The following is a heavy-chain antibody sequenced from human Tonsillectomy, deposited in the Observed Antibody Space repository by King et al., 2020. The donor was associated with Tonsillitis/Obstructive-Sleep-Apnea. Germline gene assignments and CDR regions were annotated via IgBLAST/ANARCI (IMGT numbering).Heavy chain of an antibody. CDR3: AGTGAIGNCFDP. CDR2: IYYSGST. Sequence: LQLQESGPGLVKPSETLSLTCTVSGGSISSYYWSWIRQPPGKGLEWIGYIYYSGSTNYNPPLKSRVTISIDTSKNQFSLKLTSVTAADTAVYYCAGTGAIGNCFDPWGQGTLVTVSS. CDR1: GGSISSYY. J-gene: IGHJ5*02. V-gene: IGHV4-59*08. D-gene: IGHD2-2*02.